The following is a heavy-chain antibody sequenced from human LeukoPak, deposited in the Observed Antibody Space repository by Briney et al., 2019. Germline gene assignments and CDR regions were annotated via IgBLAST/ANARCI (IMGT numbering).Heavy chain of an antibody. V-gene: IGHV3-21*01. CDR2: ISSSSSYI. CDR3: ARVSRYGTVTTYFDY. J-gene: IGHJ4*02. D-gene: IGHD4-11*01. Sequence: GALRLSCAASGFTFRSYAVSWVRQAPGKGLEWVSSISSSSSYIYYADSVKGRFTISRDNAKNSLYLQMNSLRAEDTAVYYCARVSRYGTVTTYFDYWGQGTLVTVSS. CDR1: GFTFRSYA.